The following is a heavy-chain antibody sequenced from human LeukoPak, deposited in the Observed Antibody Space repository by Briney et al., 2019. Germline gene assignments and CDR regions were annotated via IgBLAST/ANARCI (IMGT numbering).Heavy chain of an antibody. CDR2: ISWNSGSI. CDR1: GFTFDDYA. V-gene: IGHV3-9*01. CDR3: ARTAYGSGVIYYYYYMDV. D-gene: IGHD3-10*01. Sequence: GGSLRLSCAASGFTFDDYAMHWVRQAPGKGLEWVSGISWNSGSIGYADSVKGRFTISRDNAKNSLYLQMNSLRAEDTALYYCARTAYGSGVIYYYYYMDVWGKGTTVTISS. J-gene: IGHJ6*03.